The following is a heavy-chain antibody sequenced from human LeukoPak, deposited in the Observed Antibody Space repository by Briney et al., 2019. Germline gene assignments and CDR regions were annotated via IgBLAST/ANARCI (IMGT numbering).Heavy chain of an antibody. CDR2: ISYDGSNK. V-gene: IGHV3-30*18. Sequence: GGSLRLSCAASGFTFSSYGMHWVRQAPGKGLEWVAVISYDGSNKYYADSVKGRFTISRDNSKNTLYLQMNSLRAEDTAVYHCAKIGLESANMDVWGKGTAVTISS. CDR1: GFTFSSYG. J-gene: IGHJ6*03. D-gene: IGHD1-1*01. CDR3: AKIGLESANMDV.